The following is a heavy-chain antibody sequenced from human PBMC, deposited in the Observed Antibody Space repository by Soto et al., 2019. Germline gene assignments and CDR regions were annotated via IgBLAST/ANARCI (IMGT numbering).Heavy chain of an antibody. Sequence: PSETLSLTCAVSGGSISSGGYSWSWIRQPPGKGLEWIGYIYHSGSTYYNPSLKSRVTISVDRSKNQFSLKLSSVTAADTAVYYCARGGQLAAHGYYYYYYGMDVWGQGTTVTVS. J-gene: IGHJ6*02. CDR3: ARGGQLAAHGYYYYYYGMDV. CDR2: IYHSGST. D-gene: IGHD6-13*01. V-gene: IGHV4-30-2*01. CDR1: GGSISSGGYS.